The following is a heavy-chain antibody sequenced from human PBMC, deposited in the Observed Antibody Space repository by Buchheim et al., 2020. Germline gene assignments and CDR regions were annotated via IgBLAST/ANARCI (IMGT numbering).Heavy chain of an antibody. D-gene: IGHD6-19*01. J-gene: IGHJ1*01. V-gene: IGHV3-7*01. CDR2: IKQDGSEK. Sequence: EVQLVESGGGLVQPGGSLRLSCAASGFTFSRYWMSWVRQAPGKGLEWVANIKQDGSEKYYVDSVKGRFTICRDNAQRALVLQMNRLRAEDTAVYYCARDVAVTGFEYFQHWGQGTL. CDR1: GFTFSRYW. CDR3: ARDVAVTGFEYFQH.